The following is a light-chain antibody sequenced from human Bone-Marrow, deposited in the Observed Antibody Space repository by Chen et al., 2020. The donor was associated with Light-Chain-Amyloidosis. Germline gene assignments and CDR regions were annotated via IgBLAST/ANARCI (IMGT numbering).Light chain of an antibody. CDR1: QSVTSY. V-gene: IGKV3-11*01. CDR2: DAS. CDR3: QQRYNWPPVT. Sequence: EIVLTQSPATVSLSPGDKATLSCRASQSVTSYLAWYQQRPGQAPRLLIYDASKRANGIPARFRGSGFGTDFTLTISSLEPEDFAVYYCQQRYNWPPVTFGGGTKVEIK. J-gene: IGKJ4*01.